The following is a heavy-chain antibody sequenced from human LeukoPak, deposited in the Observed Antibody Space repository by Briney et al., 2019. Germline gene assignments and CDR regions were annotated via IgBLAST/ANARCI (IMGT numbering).Heavy chain of an antibody. CDR3: ARRELGSGWYKVDY. Sequence: GGSLKVSCKGSGYSFYNYWIAWVRQMSGKGLEWMGIIYPGDSDTRYSPSFQGQVTISAHKSISTAYLQWSSLKASDTAMYYCARRELGSGWYKVDYSGQGTLVTVSS. CDR1: GYSFYNYW. D-gene: IGHD6-19*01. J-gene: IGHJ4*02. CDR2: IYPGDSDT. V-gene: IGHV5-51*01.